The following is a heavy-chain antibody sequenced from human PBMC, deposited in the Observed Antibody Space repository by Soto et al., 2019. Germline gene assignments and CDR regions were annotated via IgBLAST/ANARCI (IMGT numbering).Heavy chain of an antibody. J-gene: IGHJ6*01. CDR2: ISFDGSNK. V-gene: IGHV3-30*18. CDR1: GFTFSSYA. Sequence: QVQVVESGGGVVQPGRSMRLSCAASGFTFSSYAMHWVRQAPGKGLEWVAVISFDGSNKYYADSVKGRFTISRDNSKNMXNLQVNSLRAEDTAVYYCAKDLSWFGELLVDYGMDVWGQGTTVTVSS. CDR3: AKDLSWFGELLVDYGMDV. D-gene: IGHD3-10*01.